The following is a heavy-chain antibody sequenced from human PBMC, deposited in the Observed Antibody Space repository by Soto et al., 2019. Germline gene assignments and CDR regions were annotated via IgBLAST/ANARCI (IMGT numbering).Heavy chain of an antibody. D-gene: IGHD4-17*01. Sequence: QVQLQESGPGLVKPSQTLSLTCTVSGGSISSGGYYWSWIRQHPGKGLEWIGYIYYSGSTYYNPSLKSRVTISVDTSKNQFSLKLSSVTAADTAVYYCARLQATVAYWYFDLWGRGTLVTVSS. J-gene: IGHJ2*01. V-gene: IGHV4-31*03. CDR2: IYYSGST. CDR3: ARLQATVAYWYFDL. CDR1: GGSISSGGYY.